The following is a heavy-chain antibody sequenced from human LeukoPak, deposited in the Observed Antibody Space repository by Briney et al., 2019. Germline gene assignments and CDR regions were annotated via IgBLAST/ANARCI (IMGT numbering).Heavy chain of an antibody. D-gene: IGHD3-9*01. J-gene: IGHJ4*02. CDR1: GGSISSGVST. CDR2: IYYSGST. Sequence: PSETLSLTCTVSGGSISSGVSTWGWFPKPQGKALEWIGYIYYSGSTYYNPSLKSRVTISVDTSKNQFSLKLSSVTAADTAVYYCAREPTGHEDYWGQGTLVTVSS. CDR3: AREPTGHEDY. V-gene: IGHV4-30-4*01.